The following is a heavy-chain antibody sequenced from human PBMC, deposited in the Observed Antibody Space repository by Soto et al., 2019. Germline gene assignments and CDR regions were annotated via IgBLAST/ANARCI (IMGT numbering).Heavy chain of an antibody. D-gene: IGHD2-15*01. CDR3: TRGRLPGGGFWSP. CDR1: GFSFSDYY. V-gene: IGHV3-72*01. CDR2: TRNKASSYTT. J-gene: IGHJ5*02. Sequence: GGSLRLSCAASGFSFSDYYINWVRQAPGKGLEWVGRTRNKASSYTTDYAAFVKGRFTISRDDSKNLIYLQMNSLKTEDTAVYYCTRGRLPGGGFWSPWGQGTLVTVSS.